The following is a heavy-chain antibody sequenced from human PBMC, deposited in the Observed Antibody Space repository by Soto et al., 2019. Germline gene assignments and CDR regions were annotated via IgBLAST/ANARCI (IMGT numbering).Heavy chain of an antibody. J-gene: IGHJ6*02. V-gene: IGHV1-69*01. CDR3: ARSQGSCTSLEIYYYYYYGMDV. CDR1: GGTFSSYA. Sequence: QVQLVQSGAEVKKPGSSVKVSCKASGGTFSSYAISWVRQAPGQGLEWMGGIIPISGTANYAQKYQGRVTITADESTSTAYRELSSLRSEDTAVYYCARSQGSCTSLEIYYYYYYGMDVWGQGTTVTVSS. D-gene: IGHD2-2*01. CDR2: IIPISGTA.